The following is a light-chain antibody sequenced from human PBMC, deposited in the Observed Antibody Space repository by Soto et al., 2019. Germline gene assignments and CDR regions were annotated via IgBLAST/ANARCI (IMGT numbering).Light chain of an antibody. V-gene: IGKV3-20*01. J-gene: IGKJ3*01. CDR3: NQYGASVT. CDR2: DAS. CDR1: QGVSSSY. Sequence: EIVLTQSPGTLSLSPGEGATLSCRASQGVSSSYLAWYQHKPGQAPRLLIYDASSRASGIPDRFSGSGSGTDFTLTINRLEAEDFAVYYCNQYGASVTFGPGTKVDLK.